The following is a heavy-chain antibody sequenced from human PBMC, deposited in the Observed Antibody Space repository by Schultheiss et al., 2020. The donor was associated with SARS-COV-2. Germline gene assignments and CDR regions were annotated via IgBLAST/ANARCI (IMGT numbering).Heavy chain of an antibody. CDR1: GFTFSGSA. CDR2: ISSNGGST. Sequence: GGSLRLSCAASGFTFSGSAMHWVRQAPGKGLEYVSAISSNGGSTYYANSVKGRFTISRDNSKNTLYLQMNSLRAEDTAVYYCARVGDGYNAQYFDYWGQGTLVTVSS. D-gene: IGHD5-24*01. V-gene: IGHV3-64*01. CDR3: ARVGDGYNAQYFDY. J-gene: IGHJ4*02.